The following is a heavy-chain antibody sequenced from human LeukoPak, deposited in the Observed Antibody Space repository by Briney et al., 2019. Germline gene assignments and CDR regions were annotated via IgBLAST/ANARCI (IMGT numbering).Heavy chain of an antibody. D-gene: IGHD3-10*01. J-gene: IGHJ4*02. V-gene: IGHV4-4*02. CDR3: ARGKAMVRGVTFDY. CDR2: IYHSGST. CDR1: GGSISSSNW. Sequence: SETLSLTCAVSGGSISSSNWWSWVRPPPGKGLEWIGEIYHSGSTNYNPSLKSRVTISVDKSKNQFSLKLSSVTAADTAVYYCARGKAMVRGVTFDYWGQGTLVTVSS.